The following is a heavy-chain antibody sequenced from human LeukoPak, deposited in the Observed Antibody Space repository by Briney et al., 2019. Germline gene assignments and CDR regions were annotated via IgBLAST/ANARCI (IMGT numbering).Heavy chain of an antibody. J-gene: IGHJ4*02. CDR1: GFTFSSYS. Sequence: GGSLRLSCAASGFTFSSYSMNWVRQAPGKGLEWVSSISSSSSYIYYADSVKGRFTISRDNAKNSLYLQMNSLRAEDTAVYYCARGEYYYDSSGYYFDYWGQGTLVTVSS. CDR3: ARGEYYYDSSGYYFDY. D-gene: IGHD3-22*01. CDR2: ISSSSSYI. V-gene: IGHV3-21*01.